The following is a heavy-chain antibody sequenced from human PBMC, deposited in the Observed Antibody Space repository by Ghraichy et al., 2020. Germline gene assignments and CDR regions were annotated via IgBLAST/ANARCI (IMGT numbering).Heavy chain of an antibody. V-gene: IGHV3-21*01. CDR3: ARGRPLDV. J-gene: IGHJ6*02. CDR1: GFTFSDSS. CDR2: ISSASTYI. Sequence: LSLTCAASGFTFSDSSMNWVRQAPGRGLEWVSSISSASTYIHHADSLKGRITISRDNAKNSLYLQMNSLRAEDTAVYYCARGRPLDVWGQGTTVTVSS.